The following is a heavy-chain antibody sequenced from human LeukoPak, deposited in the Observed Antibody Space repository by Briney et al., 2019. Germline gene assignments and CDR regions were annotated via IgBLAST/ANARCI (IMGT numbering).Heavy chain of an antibody. CDR3: ARDSVIYDGSGRHYKGLDY. CDR2: MYYSGST. Sequence: SETLSLTCTVSGGSISSYYWSWIRQPPGKGLEWIGYMYYSGSTNYNPSLKSRVTISVDTSKNQFSLKLSSVTAADTAVYYCARDSVIYDGSGRHYKGLDYWGQGTLVTVSP. D-gene: IGHD3-22*01. CDR1: GGSISSYY. J-gene: IGHJ4*02. V-gene: IGHV4-59*01.